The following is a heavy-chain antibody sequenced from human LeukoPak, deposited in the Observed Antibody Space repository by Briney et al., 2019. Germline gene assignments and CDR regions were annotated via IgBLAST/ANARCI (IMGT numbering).Heavy chain of an antibody. Sequence: SSETLSLTCTVSNGSISSYHWSWVRQPPGKGLEWIGYILTSGTTNYNPSLKSRVTISIDTSKNQFSLKLSSVTAADTAVYYCARRATMLAGGYFDYWGQGTLVSVSS. CDR2: ILTSGTT. CDR3: ARRATMLAGGYFDY. J-gene: IGHJ4*02. D-gene: IGHD5-12*01. CDR1: NGSISSYH. V-gene: IGHV4-4*09.